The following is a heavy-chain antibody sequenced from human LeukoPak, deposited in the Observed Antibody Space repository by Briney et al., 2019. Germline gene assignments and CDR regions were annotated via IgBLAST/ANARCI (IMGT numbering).Heavy chain of an antibody. CDR2: TYYTGTT. CDR1: NASATSFS. Sequence: SETLSLTCSVSNASATSFSWNWIRQRPGEGLEWIGYTYYTGTTNYNPSLKGRATISFDTSKNQFSLTLNSAAAADTAVYYCARRLGATYDIWFDPWGPGSLVTVSS. D-gene: IGHD3-9*01. CDR3: ARRLGATYDIWFDP. V-gene: IGHV4-59*08. J-gene: IGHJ5*02.